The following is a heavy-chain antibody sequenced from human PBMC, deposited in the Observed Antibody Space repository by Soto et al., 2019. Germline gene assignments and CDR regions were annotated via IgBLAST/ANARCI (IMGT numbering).Heavy chain of an antibody. V-gene: IGHV3-23*01. CDR1: GFTFSSYA. D-gene: IGHD3-3*01. Sequence: EVQLLESGGGLVQPGGALGLSCSASGFTFSSYALSCVRQAPGKGLEWVSVVSGSTGSTYYADSVKGRFTISRDNSKNTLYVPMNSLRAEDTAVYYCAKDASSGITSFDSWGRGTVVTVSS. CDR2: VSGSTGST. J-gene: IGHJ2*01. CDR3: AKDASSGITSFDS.